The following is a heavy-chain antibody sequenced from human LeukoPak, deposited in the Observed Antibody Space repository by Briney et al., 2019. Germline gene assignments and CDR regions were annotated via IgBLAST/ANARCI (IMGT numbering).Heavy chain of an antibody. Sequence: GGSLRLSCAASGFTFSSYWMSWVRQAPGKGLEWVANIRQDGSEKYYVDSVKGRFTISRDNAKNSLFLQMNSLRAEDTAVYYCARDLSGWELQEYWGQGTLVTVSS. J-gene: IGHJ4*02. CDR1: GFTFSSYW. CDR3: ARDLSGWELQEY. V-gene: IGHV3-7*01. D-gene: IGHD1-26*01. CDR2: IRQDGSEK.